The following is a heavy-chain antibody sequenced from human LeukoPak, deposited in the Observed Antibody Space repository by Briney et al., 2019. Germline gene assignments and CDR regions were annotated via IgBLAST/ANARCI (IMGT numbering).Heavy chain of an antibody. CDR3: AREGVVGALTNWFDP. CDR1: GFTFSSYA. CDR2: ISYDGSNK. V-gene: IGHV3-30-3*01. J-gene: IGHJ5*02. Sequence: GGSLRLSCAASGFTFSSYAMHWVRQAPGKGLEWVAVISYDGSNKYYADSVKGRFTISRDNSKNTLYLQMNSLRAEDTAVYYCAREGVVGALTNWFDPWGQGTLVPVSS. D-gene: IGHD1-26*01.